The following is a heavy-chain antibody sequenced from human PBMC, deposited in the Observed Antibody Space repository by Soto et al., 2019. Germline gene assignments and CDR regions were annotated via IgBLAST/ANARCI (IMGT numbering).Heavy chain of an antibody. D-gene: IGHD2-2*01. CDR2: TRNKANSDTT. J-gene: IGHJ6*02. CDR3: ARSVVVPAATWRYYYYYGMDV. V-gene: IGHV3-72*01. Sequence: GGSLRLSCAASGFTFSDHYMDWVRQAPGKGLEWVGRTRNKANSDTTEYAASVKGRFTISRDDSKNSLYLQMNSLRTEDTAVYYCARSVVVPAATWRYYYYYGMDVWGQGTTVTVSS. CDR1: GFTFSDHY.